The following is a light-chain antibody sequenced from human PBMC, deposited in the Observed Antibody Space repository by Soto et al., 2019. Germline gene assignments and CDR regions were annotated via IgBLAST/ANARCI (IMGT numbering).Light chain of an antibody. CDR2: YDR. CDR1: NIGSKS. Sequence: SYELTQPPSVSVTPGKTATITCGGSNIGSKSVNWYQQKPGQAPVLIMFYDRVRPSGIPARFSGSNSGNTATLTISGVEVLDEADYYCQVWDTTSDPEGVFGGGTKLTVL. V-gene: IGLV3-21*04. J-gene: IGLJ3*02. CDR3: QVWDTTSDPEGV.